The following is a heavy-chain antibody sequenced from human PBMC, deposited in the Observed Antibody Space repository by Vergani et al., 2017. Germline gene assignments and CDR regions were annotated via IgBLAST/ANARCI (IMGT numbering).Heavy chain of an antibody. D-gene: IGHD2-2*01. CDR3: ASLIGYCSSTSCYPYYYGMDV. CDR2: INPSGGST. J-gene: IGHJ6*02. V-gene: IGHV1-46*01. CDR1: GYTFTSYY. Sequence: QVPLVQSGAEVKKPGASVKVSCKASGYTFTSYYMHWVRQAPGQGLEWMGIINPSGGSTSYAQKCQGRVTMTRDTSTSTVYMELSSLRSEDTAVYYCASLIGYCSSTSCYPYYYGMDVWGQGTTVTVSS.